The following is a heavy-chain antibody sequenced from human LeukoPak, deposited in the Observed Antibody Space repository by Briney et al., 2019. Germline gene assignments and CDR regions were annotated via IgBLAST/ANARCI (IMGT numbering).Heavy chain of an antibody. CDR3: ARGVISGSGCFDY. Sequence: SQTLSLTCAVSGGSISSGDYSWSWIRQPPGKGREWIGYIFHSGTTYYNPSLKSRVTISVDRSKKQFSLNLSSVTAADTAVYYCARGVISGSGCFDYWGQGTLVTVSS. D-gene: IGHD3-10*01. CDR1: GGSISSGDYS. J-gene: IGHJ4*02. CDR2: IFHSGTT. V-gene: IGHV4-30-2*01.